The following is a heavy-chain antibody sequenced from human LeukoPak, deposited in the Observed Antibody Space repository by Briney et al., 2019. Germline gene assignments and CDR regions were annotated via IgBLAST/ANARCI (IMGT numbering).Heavy chain of an antibody. D-gene: IGHD6-13*01. CDR1: GFTFSSYS. V-gene: IGHV3-21*01. CDR3: ARDGIAAAARYGDYYNYGMDV. J-gene: IGHJ6*02. Sequence: GGSLRLSCAASGFTFSSYSMNWVRQAPGKGLEGVSSISSSGSYTYYADSAKGRFTISRDNAKNSLYLQMNSLRAEDTAVYYCARDGIAAAARYGDYYNYGMDVWGQGTTVTVSS. CDR2: ISSSGSYT.